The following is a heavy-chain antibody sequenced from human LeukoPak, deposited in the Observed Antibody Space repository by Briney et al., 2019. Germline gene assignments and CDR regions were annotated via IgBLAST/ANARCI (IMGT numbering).Heavy chain of an antibody. CDR3: AKGGKWLVPNIYYYYYMDV. Sequence: PGGSLRLSCAASGFTFSSYGMHWVRQAPGKGLEWVAVIWYDGSNKYYADSVKGRFTISRGNSKNTLYLQMNSLRAEDTAVYYCAKGGKWLVPNIYYYYYMDVWGKGTTVTVSS. CDR2: IWYDGSNK. D-gene: IGHD6-19*01. CDR1: GFTFSSYG. V-gene: IGHV3-33*06. J-gene: IGHJ6*03.